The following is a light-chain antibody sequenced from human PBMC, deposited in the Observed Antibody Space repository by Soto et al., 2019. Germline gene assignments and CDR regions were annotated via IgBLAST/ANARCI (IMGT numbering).Light chain of an antibody. CDR1: QDISIY. CDR2: AAY. Sequence: DIPMTQSPSSLSASVGDRVTITCRASQDISIYLAWYQQKPWKVPKLLIYAAYTLQSGVPTRCSSSGSGTDFTLTISSLQPEDVATYYCQKYNSAPRTFGQGTKVEIK. V-gene: IGKV1-27*01. CDR3: QKYNSAPRT. J-gene: IGKJ1*01.